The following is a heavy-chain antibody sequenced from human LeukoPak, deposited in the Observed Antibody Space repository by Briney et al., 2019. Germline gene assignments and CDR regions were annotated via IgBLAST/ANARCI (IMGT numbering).Heavy chain of an antibody. D-gene: IGHD3-10*01. CDR2: INPSGGST. J-gene: IGHJ4*02. CDR1: GYTFTSYY. Sequence: ASVKVSCKASGYTFTSYYMHWVRQAPGQGLEWMGIINPSGGSTSYAQKFQGRVTMTRDTSTSTVYMELSSLRSEDTAVYYCARDQGVTMVRGVTYYFDYWGQGTLVTVSS. CDR3: ARDQGVTMVRGVTYYFDY. V-gene: IGHV1-46*01.